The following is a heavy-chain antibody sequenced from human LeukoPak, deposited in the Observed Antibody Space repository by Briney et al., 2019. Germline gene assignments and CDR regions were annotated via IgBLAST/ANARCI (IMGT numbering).Heavy chain of an antibody. V-gene: IGHV4-34*01. CDR3: ARHRAPYDSSGYFNY. D-gene: IGHD3-22*01. CDR2: INHSGST. Sequence: KPSETLSLTCAVYGGSFSGYYWSWIRQPPGKGLEWIGEINHSGSTNYNPSLKSRVTISVDTSKNQFSLKLSSVTVADTAVYYCARHRAPYDSSGYFNYWGQGTLVTVSS. CDR1: GGSFSGYY. J-gene: IGHJ4*02.